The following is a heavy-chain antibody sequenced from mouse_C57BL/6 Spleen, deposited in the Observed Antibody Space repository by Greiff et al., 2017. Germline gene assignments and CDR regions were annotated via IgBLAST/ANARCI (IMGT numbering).Heavy chain of an antibody. J-gene: IGHJ3*01. CDR1: GYSFTGYF. V-gene: IGHV1-20*01. D-gene: IGHD1-1*01. CDR3: ARAYGSSYFAWFAY. CDR2: INPYNGDT. Sequence: AQLQQSGPELVKPGDSVKISCKASGYSFTGYFMNWVMQSHGKSLEWIGRINPYNGDTFYNQKFKGKATLTVDKSSSTAHMELRSLTSEDSAVYYCARAYGSSYFAWFAYWGQGTLVTVSA.